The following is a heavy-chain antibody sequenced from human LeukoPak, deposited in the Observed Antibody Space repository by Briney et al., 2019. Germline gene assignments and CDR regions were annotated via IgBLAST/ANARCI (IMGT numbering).Heavy chain of an antibody. Sequence: GESLKISCKGSGYSFTSYWIGWVRQMPGKGLEWMGIIYPGDSDTRYSPSFQGQVTISADKSISTAYLQRSSLKASDTAMYYCARHGPFVDTYYYMDVRGKGTTVTVSS. CDR1: GYSFTSYW. V-gene: IGHV5-51*01. CDR3: ARHGPFVDTYYYMDV. CDR2: IYPGDSDT. D-gene: IGHD5-18*01. J-gene: IGHJ6*03.